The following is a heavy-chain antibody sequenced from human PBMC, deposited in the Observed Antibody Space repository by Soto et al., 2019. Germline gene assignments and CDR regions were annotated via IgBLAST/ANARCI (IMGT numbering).Heavy chain of an antibody. J-gene: IGHJ6*02. CDR3: ARDGGTEAYGMDV. CDR2: INPSGGSA. V-gene: IGHV1-46*01. Sequence: ASVKVSCKASGYTFTSYYMHWVRQAPGQGLEWMGIINPSGGSAIYAQKFQGRVTMTRDTSTSTVYMELSSLRSEDTAVYYCARDGGTEAYGMDVWGQGTTVTVSS. D-gene: IGHD1-26*01. CDR1: GYTFTSYY.